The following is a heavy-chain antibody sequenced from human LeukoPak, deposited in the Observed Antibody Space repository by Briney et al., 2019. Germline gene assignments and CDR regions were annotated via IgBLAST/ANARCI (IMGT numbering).Heavy chain of an antibody. CDR2: IRSKANSYAT. V-gene: IGHV3-73*01. D-gene: IGHD5-12*01. CDR1: GLTFSGSA. J-gene: IGHJ3*01. Sequence: GGSLRLSCAASGLTFSGSAMHWVRQASGKGLEWVGRIRSKANSYATAYAASVKGRFTISRDDSKNMAYLQMNSLKTEDTAVYYCTRVVPSGYDFDAFDFWGQGTLVTVSS. CDR3: TRVVPSGYDFDAFDF.